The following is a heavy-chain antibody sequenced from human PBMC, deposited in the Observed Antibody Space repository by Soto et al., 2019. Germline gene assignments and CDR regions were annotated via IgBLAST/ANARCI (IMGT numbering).Heavy chain of an antibody. CDR1: GFTFSSHS. Sequence: QVQLVESGGGVVQPGRSLRLSCAASGFTFSSHSIQWVRQAPGKGLEWVAVISYDGSIKYYADSVKGRFTISRDNSKNTAYLQMNSLRAEDTAVFYCAREGSASGDVDYWGQGTLVIVSS. V-gene: IGHV3-30-3*01. CDR2: ISYDGSIK. D-gene: IGHD1-26*01. J-gene: IGHJ4*02. CDR3: AREGSASGDVDY.